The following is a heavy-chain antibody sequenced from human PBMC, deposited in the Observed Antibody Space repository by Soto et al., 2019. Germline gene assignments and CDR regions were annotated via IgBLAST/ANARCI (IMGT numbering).Heavy chain of an antibody. CDR3: ARGNDYGDYVVWFDP. J-gene: IGHJ5*02. V-gene: IGHV4-61*01. CDR1: GASVSDKTFY. D-gene: IGHD4-17*01. CDR2: IYYSGTT. Sequence: PSETLSLTCSVSGASVSDKTFYWSWLRQSPGKGLEWIGYIYYSGTTNYNPSLKSRVTISVDTSKNQFSLKLSSVTAADTAVYYCARGNDYGDYVVWFDPWGQGTLVTVSS.